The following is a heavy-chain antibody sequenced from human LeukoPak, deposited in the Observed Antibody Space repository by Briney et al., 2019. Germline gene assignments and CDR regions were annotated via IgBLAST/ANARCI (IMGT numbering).Heavy chain of an antibody. Sequence: ASVKVSCKASGYTFTSYDINWVRQSTGQGLEWMGWMNPNSGNTGYAQKFQGRVTITTDESTSTAYMELSSLRSEDTAVYYCARERGVSSTADYYYYMDVWGKGTTVTVSS. D-gene: IGHD6-13*01. CDR2: MNPNSGNT. V-gene: IGHV1-8*03. CDR3: ARERGVSSTADYYYYMDV. J-gene: IGHJ6*03. CDR1: GYTFTSYD.